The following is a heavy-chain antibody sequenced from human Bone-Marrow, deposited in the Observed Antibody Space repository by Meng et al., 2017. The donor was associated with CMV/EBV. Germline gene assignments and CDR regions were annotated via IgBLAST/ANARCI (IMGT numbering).Heavy chain of an antibody. J-gene: IGHJ6*02. CDR2: ISSSSSYI. CDR3: ALWSPVDPNCYPCDYYGMDV. CDR1: GFTFSSYS. D-gene: IGHD2-2*01. V-gene: IGHV3-21*01. Sequence: GGSLRLSCAASGFTFSSYSMNWVRQAPGKGLEWVSSISSSSSYIYYADSVKGRFTISRDNAKNSLYLQMNSLRAEDTAVYYCALWSPVDPNCYPCDYYGMDVWGQGTTVTVSS.